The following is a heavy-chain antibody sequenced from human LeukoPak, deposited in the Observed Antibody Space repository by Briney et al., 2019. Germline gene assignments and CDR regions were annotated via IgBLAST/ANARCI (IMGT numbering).Heavy chain of an antibody. D-gene: IGHD3-10*01. CDR3: AKWDYGSGSYSYAFDI. V-gene: IGHV3-23*01. CDR2: ISGSGGST. J-gene: IGHJ3*02. Sequence: GGSLRLSCAASGFTVSSYAMSWVRQAPGKGLEWVSAISGSGGSTYYADSVKGRFTISRDHSKNTLYLQMNSLRAEDTAVYYCAKWDYGSGSYSYAFDIWGQGTMVTVSS. CDR1: GFTVSSYA.